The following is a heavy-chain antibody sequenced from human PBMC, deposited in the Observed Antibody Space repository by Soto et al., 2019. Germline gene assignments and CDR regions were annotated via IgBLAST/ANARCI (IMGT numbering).Heavy chain of an antibody. Sequence: QVQLQESGPGLVKPSQTLSLTCTVSGGSMSSGAYYWNWIRQHPGQGLEWIGYIYYSGNTYYNPSLRRRITISVDTSKNQFSLKLSSVTDADTAVYYCASSYTGYLDNWGQGTRVTVSS. J-gene: IGHJ4*02. CDR3: ASSYTGYLDN. V-gene: IGHV4-31*03. D-gene: IGHD3-9*01. CDR2: IYYSGNT. CDR1: GGSMSSGAYY.